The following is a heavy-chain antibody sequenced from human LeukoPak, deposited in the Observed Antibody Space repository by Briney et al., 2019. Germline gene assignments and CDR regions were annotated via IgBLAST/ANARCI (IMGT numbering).Heavy chain of an antibody. V-gene: IGHV1-69*13. J-gene: IGHJ4*02. CDR3: ASSYCSSTSCYAGGLDY. CDR1: GGTFSSYA. Sequence: GASVKVSCKASGGTFSSYAISWVRQAPGQGLEWMGGIIPIFGTANYAQKFQGRVTITADESTSTAYMELSSLRSEDTTVYYCASSYCSSTSCYAGGLDYWGQGTLVTVSS. CDR2: IIPIFGTA. D-gene: IGHD2-2*01.